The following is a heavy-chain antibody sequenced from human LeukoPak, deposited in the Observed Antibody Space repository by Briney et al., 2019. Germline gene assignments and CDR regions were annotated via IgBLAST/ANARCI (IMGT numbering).Heavy chain of an antibody. J-gene: IGHJ4*02. CDR3: ARDTCGGHCYWALDC. CDR1: EFTFSSYA. D-gene: IGHD2-21*02. Sequence: GGSLRLSCTASEFTFSSYAMHRVRQAPGKGLEWVALMSYDGSNKYYADSVKGRFTISRDNSKNTLYLQVNSLRAEDTAVYYCARDTCGGHCYWALDCWGQGNLVTVSS. V-gene: IGHV3-30-3*01. CDR2: MSYDGSNK.